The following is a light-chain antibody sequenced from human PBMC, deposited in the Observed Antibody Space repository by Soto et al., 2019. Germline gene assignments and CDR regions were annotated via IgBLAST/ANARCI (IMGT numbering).Light chain of an antibody. Sequence: DIQMTQSHSIRSASVGDRVTITCRDSQSIGSWVALYQQKPGRAPNLLIHKASHLESEVPSRFSGSGSGTEFTLTISSLQPDDFATYYCQQYNTYSTFGQGTRLEIK. V-gene: IGKV1-5*03. J-gene: IGKJ5*01. CDR1: QSIGSW. CDR3: QQYNTYST. CDR2: KAS.